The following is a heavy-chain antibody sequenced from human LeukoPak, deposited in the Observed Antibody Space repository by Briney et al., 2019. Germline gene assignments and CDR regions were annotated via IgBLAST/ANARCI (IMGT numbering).Heavy chain of an antibody. V-gene: IGHV1-18*04. CDR1: GYTFTGYY. CDR2: ISAYNGNT. J-gene: IGHJ6*03. D-gene: IGHD3-9*01. CDR3: ARGRGYDIQNYYYYYMDV. Sequence: GASVKVSCKASGYTFTGYYMHWVRQAPGQGLEWMGWISAYNGNTNYAQKLQGRVTMTTDTSTSTAYMELRSLRSEDTAVYYCARGRGYDIQNYYYYYMDVWAQGTTVTVSS.